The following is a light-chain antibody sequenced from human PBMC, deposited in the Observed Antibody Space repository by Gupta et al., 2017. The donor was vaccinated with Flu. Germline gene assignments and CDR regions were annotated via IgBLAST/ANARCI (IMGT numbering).Light chain of an antibody. Sequence: SYELTQPPSVSVPPGQTARTPCPGDALPKQYAYWYQQKPGQAPVLVIYKDSERPSGIPERFSGSSSGTTVTLTISGVQAEDEADYYCQSADSSGTYWVFGGGTKLTVL. V-gene: IGLV3-25*02. J-gene: IGLJ3*02. CDR2: KDS. CDR1: ALPKQY. CDR3: QSADSSGTYWV.